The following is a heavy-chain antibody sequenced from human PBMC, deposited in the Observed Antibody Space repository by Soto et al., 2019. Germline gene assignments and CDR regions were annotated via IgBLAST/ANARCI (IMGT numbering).Heavy chain of an antibody. V-gene: IGHV3-23*01. J-gene: IGHJ4*02. Sequence: EVQLLESGGGLVQPGGSLRLSCAASGFTFSNYAMSWVRQAPGKGLEWVSGISGSGGSIYYADSVKGRFTISRDNSKNTLYLQMNSLRAEDTAVYYCAKGVIAAAGAYDYWGQGTLVTVSS. CDR2: ISGSGGSI. CDR3: AKGVIAAAGAYDY. D-gene: IGHD6-13*01. CDR1: GFTFSNYA.